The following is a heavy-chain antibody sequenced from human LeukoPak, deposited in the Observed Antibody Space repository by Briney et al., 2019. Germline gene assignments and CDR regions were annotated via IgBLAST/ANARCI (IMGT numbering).Heavy chain of an antibody. V-gene: IGHV3-23*01. CDR3: AKGIPSNFWSGYYYFDY. CDR2: ISGSGSHT. D-gene: IGHD3-3*01. J-gene: IGHJ4*02. CDR1: GFSFSNYA. Sequence: GGSLRLSCAASGFSFSNYAMSWVRQAPGKGLEWVSGISGSGSHTYYADSVKGRFTISRDNSKNTLYLQMNSLRAEDTAVYYCAKGIPSNFWSGYYYFDYWGQGALVTAST.